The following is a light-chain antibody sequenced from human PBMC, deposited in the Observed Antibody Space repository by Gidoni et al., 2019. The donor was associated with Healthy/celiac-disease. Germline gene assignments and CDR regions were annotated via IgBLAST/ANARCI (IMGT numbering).Light chain of an antibody. CDR3: QQYNSYSPYT. CDR2: KAS. CDR1: QSISSW. J-gene: IGKJ2*01. V-gene: IGKV1-5*03. Sequence: DIQMTQSPSTLSASVGDRVTITCRASQSISSWLAWYQQKPGKAPKLLIYKASSLERGVPSRFSGSGSGTEFTLTISSLQPDDVATYYCQQYNSYSPYTFGQGTKLEIK.